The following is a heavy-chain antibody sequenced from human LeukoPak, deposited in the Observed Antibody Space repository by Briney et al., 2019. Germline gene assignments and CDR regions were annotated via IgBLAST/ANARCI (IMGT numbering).Heavy chain of an antibody. D-gene: IGHD3-22*01. CDR1: GGSFSGYY. CDR3: ARGLDYYDSSGPYWYFDL. J-gene: IGHJ2*01. V-gene: IGHV4-34*01. Sequence: PSETLSLTCAVYGGSFSGYYWSWIRQPPGKVLEWIGGINHSGSTNYNPSLKSRVTISVDTSKNQFSLKLSSVTAADTAVYYCARGLDYYDSSGPYWYFDLWGRGTLVTVSS. CDR2: INHSGST.